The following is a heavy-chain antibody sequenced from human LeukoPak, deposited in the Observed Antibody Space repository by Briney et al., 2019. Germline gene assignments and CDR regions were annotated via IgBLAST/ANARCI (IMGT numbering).Heavy chain of an antibody. J-gene: IGHJ6*03. CDR2: INWNGDNT. D-gene: IGHD2-2*01. CDR1: GFSFDDYG. V-gene: IGHV3-20*04. Sequence: GGSLRLSCEASGFSFDDYGMTWVRQAPGKGLEWVAGINWNGDNTGYVDSVKGRLTISRDKAKNSLYLQMSGLRAEDTALYYCVKYQSPSDYYYYYMDVWGKGTTVIVSS. CDR3: VKYQSPSDYYYYYMDV.